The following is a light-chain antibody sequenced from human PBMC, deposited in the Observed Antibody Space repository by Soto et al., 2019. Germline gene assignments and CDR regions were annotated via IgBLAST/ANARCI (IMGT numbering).Light chain of an antibody. CDR3: SSYTTSSTRV. CDR2: EVR. V-gene: IGLV2-14*01. J-gene: IGLJ1*01. Sequence: QSALTQPASVSGSAGQSITISCSGTMRDVGAYNLVSWYQQHPGTAPKLIIYEVRNRPSGISSRFSGSRSGNTASLTISGLQPEDEGDYYCSSYTTSSTRVFGTGTKLTVL. CDR1: MRDVGAYNL.